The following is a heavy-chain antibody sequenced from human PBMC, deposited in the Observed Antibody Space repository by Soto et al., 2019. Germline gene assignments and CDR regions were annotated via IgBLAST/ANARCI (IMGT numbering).Heavy chain of an antibody. V-gene: IGHV4-39*01. CDR3: ARQGGYCSSTNCYGYYAMDV. Sequence: QLQLQESGPGLVKPSETLSLTCTVSGGSISSGPYSWGWIRQPPGEGLEWIATFHYSENTHHSPSLESRVTISVDTSKNQFSLKVTSVTAADTALYYCARQGGYCSSTNCYGYYAMDVWGQGTTVTVSS. CDR2: FHYSENT. D-gene: IGHD2-2*01. J-gene: IGHJ6*02. CDR1: GGSISSGPYS.